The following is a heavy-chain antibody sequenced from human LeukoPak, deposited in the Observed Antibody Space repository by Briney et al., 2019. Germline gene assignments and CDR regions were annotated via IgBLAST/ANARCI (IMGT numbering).Heavy chain of an antibody. J-gene: IGHJ2*01. D-gene: IGHD3-10*01. Sequence: GGSLRLSCAASGFTFSIYAMHWVRQAPGKGLEWVAVISYDGRNTFYTDSVKGRFTISRDNSKNTPYLQMNSLGPEDTAVYYCARDSGGGTGWYFDLWGRSTLVTASS. V-gene: IGHV3-30-3*01. CDR1: GFTFSIYA. CDR3: ARDSGGGTGWYFDL. CDR2: ISYDGRNT.